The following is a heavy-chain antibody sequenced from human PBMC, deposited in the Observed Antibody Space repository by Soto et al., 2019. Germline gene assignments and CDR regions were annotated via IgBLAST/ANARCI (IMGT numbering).Heavy chain of an antibody. V-gene: IGHV3-13*01. D-gene: IGHD3-10*01. CDR1: GFTFSSYD. J-gene: IGHJ3*02. Sequence: VGSLRLSCAASGFTFSSYDMHWVRQATGKGLEWVSAIGTAGDTYYPGSVKGRFTISRENAKNSLYLQMNSLRAEDTAVYYCARAYYGSGSYYMDAFDIWGQGTMVTVSS. CDR3: ARAYYGSGSYYMDAFDI. CDR2: IGTAGDT.